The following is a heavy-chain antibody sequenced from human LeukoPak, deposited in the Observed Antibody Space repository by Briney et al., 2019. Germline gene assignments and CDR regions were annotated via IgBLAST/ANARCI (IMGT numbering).Heavy chain of an antibody. CDR1: GFTFSSYG. J-gene: IGHJ4*02. D-gene: IGHD6-13*01. CDR2: ISYDGSNK. CDR3: AKGHSSSWYAVDY. Sequence: GGSLRLSCAASGFTFSSYGMHWVRQAPGKGLEWVAVISYDGSNKYYADSVKGRFTISRDNSKNTLYLQMNSLRAEDTAVYYCAKGHSSSWYAVDYWGQGTLVTVSS. V-gene: IGHV3-30*18.